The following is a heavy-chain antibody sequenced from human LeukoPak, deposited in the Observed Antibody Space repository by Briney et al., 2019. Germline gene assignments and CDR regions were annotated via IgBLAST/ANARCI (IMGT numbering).Heavy chain of an antibody. Sequence: PSETLSLTCTVSGGSISSSSYYWGWIRQPPGKGLEWIGSIYYSGSTYYNPSLKSRVTISVDTSKNQFSLKLSSVTAADTAVYYCARDRPGRYDFWSGYSDYWGQGTLVTVSS. D-gene: IGHD3-3*01. J-gene: IGHJ4*02. CDR1: GGSISSSSYY. CDR2: IYYSGST. V-gene: IGHV4-39*02. CDR3: ARDRPGRYDFWSGYSDY.